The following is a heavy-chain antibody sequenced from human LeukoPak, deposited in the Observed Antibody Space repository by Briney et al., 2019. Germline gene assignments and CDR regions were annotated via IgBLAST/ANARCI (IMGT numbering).Heavy chain of an antibody. CDR1: GFTFSSYA. J-gene: IGHJ4*02. D-gene: IGHD2-2*01. CDR3: ARDGGYCSSTSCYEYFDY. Sequence: GRSLRLSCAASGFTFSSYAMHWVRQAPGKGLEWVAVISYDGSNKYYADSVKGRFTISRDNSKNTLHLQMNSLRAEDTAVYYCARDGGYCSSTSCYEYFDYWGQGTLVTVSS. V-gene: IGHV3-30-3*01. CDR2: ISYDGSNK.